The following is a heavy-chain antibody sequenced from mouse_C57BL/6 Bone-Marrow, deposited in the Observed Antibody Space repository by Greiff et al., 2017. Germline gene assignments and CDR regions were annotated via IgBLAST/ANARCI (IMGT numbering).Heavy chain of an antibody. CDR1: GFTFSSYA. J-gene: IGHJ2*01. CDR2: ISDGGSYT. V-gene: IGHV5-4*03. D-gene: IGHD2-4*01. Sequence: EVKLVESGGGLVKPGGSLKLSCAASGFTFSSYAMSWVRQTPDKRLEWVATISDGGSYTYYPDNVKGRFTISRDNAKNNLYLQLSHLTSEDTAMYYCARGSYDYDVGFDYWGQGTTLTVSA. CDR3: ARGSYDYDVGFDY.